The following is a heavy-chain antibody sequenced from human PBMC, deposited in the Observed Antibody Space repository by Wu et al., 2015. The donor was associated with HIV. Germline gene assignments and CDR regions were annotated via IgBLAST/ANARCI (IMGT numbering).Heavy chain of an antibody. CDR2: MNPNSGNT. J-gene: IGHJ4*02. CDR1: GYTFTSYD. CDR3: ARGSIERITMVRAFDY. D-gene: IGHD3-10*01. V-gene: IGHV1-8*03. Sequence: QVQLVQSGAEVKKPGASVKVSCKASGYTFTSYDINWVRQATGQGLEWMGWMNPNSGNTGYAQKFQGRVTITRNTSISTAYMELSSLRSEDTAVYYCARGSIERITMVRAFDYWGQGTLVTVSS.